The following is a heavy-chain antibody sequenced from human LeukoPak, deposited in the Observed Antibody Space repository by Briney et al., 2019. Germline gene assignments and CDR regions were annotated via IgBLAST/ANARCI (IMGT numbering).Heavy chain of an antibody. CDR2: ISAYNSNT. CDR1: GYTFTSYG. J-gene: IGHJ4*02. V-gene: IGHV1-18*01. Sequence: ASVKVSCTASGYTFTSYGISWVRQAPGQGLEWMGWISAYNSNTNYAQKLQGRVTMTTDTSTSTAYMKLRSLRSDDTAVYYWARSVRGNLDYWGQGTLVTVSS. D-gene: IGHD3-22*01. CDR3: ARSVRGNLDY.